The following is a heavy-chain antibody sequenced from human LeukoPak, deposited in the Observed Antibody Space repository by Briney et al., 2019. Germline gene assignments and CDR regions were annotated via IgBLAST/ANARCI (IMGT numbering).Heavy chain of an antibody. J-gene: IGHJ4*02. CDR2: NCGSGGNT. V-gene: IGHV3-23*01. CDR3: AKDRVTYYDILTGYYNTYYFDY. D-gene: IGHD3-9*01. Sequence: PGGSLRLSCALSVFTLCSYAMSGVRQAPGEGLEWVSSNCGSGGNTYSAHSVKGRFTISRDNSKNTLYLQMNSLRAEDTAVYYGAKDRVTYYDILTGYYNTYYFDYWGQGSLVTVAS. CDR1: VFTLCSYA.